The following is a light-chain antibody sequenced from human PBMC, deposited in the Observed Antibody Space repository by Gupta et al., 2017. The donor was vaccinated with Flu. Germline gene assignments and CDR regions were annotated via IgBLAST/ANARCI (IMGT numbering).Light chain of an antibody. CDR3: LHRSSWPVT. V-gene: IGKV3-11*01. CDR2: DVS. J-gene: IGKJ4*01. Sequence: EIALTQSPATLSLSPGERVTLSCRASQSIGNYLAWYQQKPGQAPRLLIHDVSNRAPGIPARFSGSGSGTDFTLTVSSLEPEDVAIYYCLHRSSWPVTFGGGTKVEIK. CDR1: QSIGNY.